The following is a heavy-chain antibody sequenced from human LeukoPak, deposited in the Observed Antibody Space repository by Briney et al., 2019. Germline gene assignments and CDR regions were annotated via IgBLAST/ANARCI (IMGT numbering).Heavy chain of an antibody. J-gene: IGHJ3*02. CDR1: GYSISSGYY. CDR2: IYHTGST. V-gene: IGHV4-38-2*01. CDR3: ARGRKRFLEWLLYPRAFDI. D-gene: IGHD3-3*01. Sequence: SETLSLTCAVSGYSISSGYYWGWVRQPPGKGLEWIGTIYHTGSTHYNPSLKSRVTISVETPKNQFSLKLSSVTAADTAVYYCARGRKRFLEWLLYPRAFDIWGQGTMVTVSS.